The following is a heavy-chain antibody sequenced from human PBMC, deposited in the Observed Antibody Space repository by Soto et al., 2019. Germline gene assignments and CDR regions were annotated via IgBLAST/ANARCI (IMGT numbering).Heavy chain of an antibody. J-gene: IGHJ5*02. CDR1: RFTLSNCG. CDR3: AKDLYTSGSYNYFDP. CDR2: ISYDGNEK. D-gene: IGHD5-12*01. V-gene: IGHV3-30*18. Sequence: QVQLVESGGGVVQPGGSLILSCAASRFTLSNCGMHWVRQAPGRGLEWVAMISYDGNEKHYIDSVKGRFTISRDDSKNTLYLQMNSLRPEDTAIYYCAKDLYTSGSYNYFDPWGQGTLVTVSS.